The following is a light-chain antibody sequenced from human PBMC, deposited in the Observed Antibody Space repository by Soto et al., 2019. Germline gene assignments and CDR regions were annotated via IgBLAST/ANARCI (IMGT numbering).Light chain of an antibody. CDR2: DVS. CDR3: SSYTVSRSVI. V-gene: IGLV2-14*01. Sequence: QSVLTQPASVSGSPGQSITISCTGTSSDVGGYNYVSWYQQHPGKAPKLMIYDVSNRPFGVSNRFSGSKSGNTASLTISGLQAEDEADYYCSSYTVSRSVIFGGGTKLTVL. J-gene: IGLJ2*01. CDR1: SSDVGGYNY.